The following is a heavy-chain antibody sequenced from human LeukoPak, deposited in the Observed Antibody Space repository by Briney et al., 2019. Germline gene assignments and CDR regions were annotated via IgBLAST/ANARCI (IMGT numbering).Heavy chain of an antibody. CDR2: ISSSSSTI. J-gene: IGHJ4*02. CDR3: AKESGYRIKAGNYFDY. Sequence: HPGGSLRLSCAASGFPFSSYSMNWARQAPGKGLEWVSYISSSSSTIYYAHSVKGRFTISRDHSKNTLYLQMNSLRAEDTAVYYCAKESGYRIKAGNYFDYWGQGTLVTVSS. D-gene: IGHD3-10*01. CDR1: GFPFSSYS. V-gene: IGHV3-48*01.